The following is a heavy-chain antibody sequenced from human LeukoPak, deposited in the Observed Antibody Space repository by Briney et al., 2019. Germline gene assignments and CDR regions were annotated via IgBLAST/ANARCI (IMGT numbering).Heavy chain of an antibody. CDR2: ISYDGSNK. D-gene: IGHD3-22*01. CDR3: AKDGSYDSSGLWPQPYDY. J-gene: IGHJ4*02. V-gene: IGHV3-30*18. Sequence: GGSLRLSCAASGFTFSSYGMHWVRQAPGKGLEWVAVISYDGSNKYYADSVKGRFTISRDNSKNTLYLQMNSLRAEDTAVYYCAKDGSYDSSGLWPQPYDYWGQGTLVTVSS. CDR1: GFTFSSYG.